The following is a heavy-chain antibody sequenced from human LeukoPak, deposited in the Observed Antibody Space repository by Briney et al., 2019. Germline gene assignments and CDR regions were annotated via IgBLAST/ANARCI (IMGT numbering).Heavy chain of an antibody. CDR3: ARDRVGSGWPRPWYFEF. D-gene: IGHD6-19*01. J-gene: IGHJ4*02. CDR1: GYTFTGYY. Sequence: GASVKVSCKPSGYTFTGYYLHWVRQAPGQALEWMGWMNLNTGATAYAQNFQGRVAMSRDTSIDTAYMGLSSLTSDDTAVYYCARDRVGSGWPRPWYFEFWGQGTLVTVSS. V-gene: IGHV1-2*02. CDR2: MNLNTGAT.